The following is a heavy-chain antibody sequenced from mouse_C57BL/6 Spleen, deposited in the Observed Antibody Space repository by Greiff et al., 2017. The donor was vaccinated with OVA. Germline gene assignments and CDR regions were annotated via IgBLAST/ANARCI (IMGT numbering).Heavy chain of an antibody. Sequence: VQLKESGAELVRPGASVKLSCTASGFNIKDYYMHWVKQRPEQGLEWIGRIDPEGGDTEYAPKFQGKATMTADTSSNTAYLQLSSLTSEDTAVYYRTPTVVARGVFDYWGQGTTLTVSS. CDR2: IDPEGGDT. J-gene: IGHJ2*01. CDR3: TPTVVARGVFDY. V-gene: IGHV14-1*01. D-gene: IGHD1-1*01. CDR1: GFNIKDYY.